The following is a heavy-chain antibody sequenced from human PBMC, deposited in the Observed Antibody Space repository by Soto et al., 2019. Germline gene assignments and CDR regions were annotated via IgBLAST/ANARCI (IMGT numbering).Heavy chain of an antibody. CDR3: AREYDSSGYYYGPLYYGMDV. V-gene: IGHV1-2*02. D-gene: IGHD3-22*01. J-gene: IGHJ6*04. Sequence: ASVKVSCKASGYTFTGYYMHWVRQAPGQGLEWMGWINPNSGGTNYAQKFQGRVTMTRDTSISTAYMELSRLRSDDTAVYYCAREYDSSGYYYGPLYYGMDVWGKGTTVTVS. CDR1: GYTFTGYY. CDR2: INPNSGGT.